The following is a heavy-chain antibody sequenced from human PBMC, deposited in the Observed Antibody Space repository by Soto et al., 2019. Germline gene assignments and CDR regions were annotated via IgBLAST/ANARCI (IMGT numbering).Heavy chain of an antibody. Sequence: QGHLVQSGAEVKKPGASVKVSCKASGYTFTRYGISWVRQAPGQGLEWMGWISGYNGDTNYAQNLQGRVTMTIDTSTTTAYMELRSLTSDDTAVYYCAKNGQPPYYYYGLDVWGQGTTVTVFS. CDR1: GYTFTRYG. D-gene: IGHD2-8*01. V-gene: IGHV1-18*01. CDR3: AKNGQPPYYYYGLDV. J-gene: IGHJ6*02. CDR2: ISGYNGDT.